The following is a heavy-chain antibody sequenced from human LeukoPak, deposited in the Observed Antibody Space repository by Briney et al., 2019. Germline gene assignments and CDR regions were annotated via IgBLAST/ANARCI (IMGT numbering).Heavy chain of an antibody. J-gene: IGHJ4*02. CDR3: ARYQYYYDSSGYFDY. D-gene: IGHD3-22*01. CDR2: IYYSGST. CDR1: GGSISSSSYY. Sequence: SETLSLTCTVSGGSISSSSYYWGWIRQPPGKGLEWIGSIYYSGSTYYNPSLKSRVTISVDTSKNQFSLKLSSVTAADTAVYYCARYQYYYDSSGYFDYWGQGTLVTVSS. V-gene: IGHV4-39*07.